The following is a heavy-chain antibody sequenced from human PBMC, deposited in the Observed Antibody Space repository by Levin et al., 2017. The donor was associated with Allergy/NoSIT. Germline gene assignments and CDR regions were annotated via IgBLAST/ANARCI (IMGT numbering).Heavy chain of an antibody. CDR1: GFNFIAYG. CDR3: ARDLWAYSGFDSAEGY. D-gene: IGHD5-12*01. Sequence: PGGSLRLSCAASGFNFIAYGIHWVRQAPGEGLEWVGVIWNDGVNEYYADSVKGRFTISRDDSKNTVYLQMNSLRAGDTAIYYCARDLWAYSGFDSAEGYWGQGTLVTVSS. V-gene: IGHV3-33*01. CDR2: IWNDGVNE. J-gene: IGHJ4*02.